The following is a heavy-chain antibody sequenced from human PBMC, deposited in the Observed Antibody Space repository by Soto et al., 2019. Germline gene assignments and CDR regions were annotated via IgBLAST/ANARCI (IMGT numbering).Heavy chain of an antibody. J-gene: IGHJ5*02. D-gene: IGHD3-22*01. V-gene: IGHV4-39*07. CDR3: ARTGKFYYYDMSGLPFDP. Sequence: PSETLSLTCTVSGGSISSSSYYWGWIRQPPGKGLEWIGSIYYSGSTYYNPSLKRRVSISLDKSKNQFSLKLTSVTAADTAVYFCARTGKFYYYDMSGLPFDPWGPGVLVTVSS. CDR2: IYYSGST. CDR1: GGSISSSSYY.